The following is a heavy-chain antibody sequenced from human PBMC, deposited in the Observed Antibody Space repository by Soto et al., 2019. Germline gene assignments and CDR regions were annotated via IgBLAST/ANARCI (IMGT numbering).Heavy chain of an antibody. Sequence: ASVKVSCKASGGTFSSYAISWVRQAPGQGLEWMGGIIPIFGTANYAQKFQGRVTITADKSTSTAYMELSSLRSEDTAVYYCASAEKGIAAAGNLDYWGQGTLVTVSS. CDR3: ASAEKGIAAAGNLDY. D-gene: IGHD6-13*01. CDR2: IIPIFGTA. J-gene: IGHJ4*02. CDR1: GGTFSSYA. V-gene: IGHV1-69*06.